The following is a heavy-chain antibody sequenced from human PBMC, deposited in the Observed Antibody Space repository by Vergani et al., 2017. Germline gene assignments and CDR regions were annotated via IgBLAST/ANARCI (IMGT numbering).Heavy chain of an antibody. CDR1: GGSISSGDYY. J-gene: IGHJ4*02. V-gene: IGHV4-30-4*01. Sequence: QVQLQESGPGLVKPSQTLSLTCTVSGGSISSGDYYWRWIRQPPGKGLEWIGYLYYSGSPYYNPSLKSRVTISVDTSKNQFSLKLSSVTAADAAVYYCARGGIAVAGRGGYYFDYWGQGTLVTVSS. CDR3: ARGGIAVAGRGGYYFDY. D-gene: IGHD6-19*01. CDR2: LYYSGSP.